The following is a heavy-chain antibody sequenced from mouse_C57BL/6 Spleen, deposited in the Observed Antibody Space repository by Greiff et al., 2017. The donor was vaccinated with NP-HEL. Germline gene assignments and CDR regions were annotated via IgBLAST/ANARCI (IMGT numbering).Heavy chain of an antibody. Sequence: EVQLVESGPGLVKPSQSLSLTCSVTGYSITSGYYWNWIRQFPGNKLEWMGYISYDGSNNYNPSLKNRISITRDTSKNQFFLKLNSVTTEDTATYYCARGAPSLDYWGQGTTLTVSS. CDR2: ISYDGSN. CDR1: GYSITSGYY. CDR3: ARGAPSLDY. V-gene: IGHV3-6*01. J-gene: IGHJ2*01. D-gene: IGHD3-1*01.